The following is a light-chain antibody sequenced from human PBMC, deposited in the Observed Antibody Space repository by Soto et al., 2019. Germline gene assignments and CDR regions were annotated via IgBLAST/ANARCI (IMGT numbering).Light chain of an antibody. CDR2: AAS. Sequence: EIVLTQSPGTLSLSPGERATLSCRASQSVSSSYLAWYQQKPGQSPRLLIYAASSRATGIPDRFSGSGSGTDFTLTISRLEPEDFAVYSCQQFGNSQWTFGQGTKVDIK. CDR1: QSVSSSY. CDR3: QQFGNSQWT. V-gene: IGKV3-20*01. J-gene: IGKJ1*01.